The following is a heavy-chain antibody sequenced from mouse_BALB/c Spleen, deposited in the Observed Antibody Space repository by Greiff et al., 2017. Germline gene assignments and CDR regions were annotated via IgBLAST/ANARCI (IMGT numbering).Heavy chain of an antibody. D-gene: IGHD2-3*01. V-gene: IGHV14-3*02. CDR2: IDPANGNT. CDR3: ARRGGYSLFAY. CDR1: GFNIKDTY. Sequence: VQLKESGAELVKPGASVKLSCTASGFNIKDTYMHWVKQRPEQGLEWIGRIDPANGNTKYDPKFQGKATITADTSSNTAYLQLSSLTSEDTAVYYCARRGGYSLFAYWGQGTLVTVSA. J-gene: IGHJ3*01.